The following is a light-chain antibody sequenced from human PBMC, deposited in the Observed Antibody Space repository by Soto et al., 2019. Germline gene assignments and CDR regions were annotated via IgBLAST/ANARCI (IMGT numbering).Light chain of an antibody. J-gene: IGKJ1*01. CDR3: QQYETISGT. CDR1: QSVSGW. V-gene: IGKV1-5*01. Sequence: DIKMTQSPSTLSASMGDTLNVTCRASQSVSGWLAWYQQKPGEAPKLLIYDASALTRGVPSRFSGSGSGTKFTLTIGNLQPDDFATYYCQQYETISGTFGPGTKVEI. CDR2: DAS.